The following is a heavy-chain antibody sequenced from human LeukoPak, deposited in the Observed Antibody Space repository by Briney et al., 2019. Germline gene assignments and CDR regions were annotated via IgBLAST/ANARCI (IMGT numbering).Heavy chain of an antibody. J-gene: IGHJ4*02. Sequence: GGSLRLSRAASGFTFSDYYMSWIRRAPGKGLEWVSYISSSSSYTNYADSVKGRFTISRDNAKNSLYLQMNSLRAEDTAVYYCARGTVRGYSGYDFGYWGQGTLVTVSS. V-gene: IGHV3-11*06. CDR1: GFTFSDYY. CDR3: ARGTVRGYSGYDFGY. D-gene: IGHD5-12*01. CDR2: ISSSSSYT.